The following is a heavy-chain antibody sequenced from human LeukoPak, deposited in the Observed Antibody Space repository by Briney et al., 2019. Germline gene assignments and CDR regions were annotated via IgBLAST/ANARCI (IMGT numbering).Heavy chain of an antibody. CDR3: AAGGYSYGYFSGWFDP. Sequence: ASVKVSCKASGYTFTGYYMHWVRQAPGQGLEWMGWINPNSGGTNYAQKFQGRVTMARDTSISTAYMELSRLRSDDTAVYYCAAGGYSYGYFSGWFDPWGQGTLVTVSS. CDR2: INPNSGGT. CDR1: GYTFTGYY. D-gene: IGHD5-18*01. J-gene: IGHJ5*02. V-gene: IGHV1-2*02.